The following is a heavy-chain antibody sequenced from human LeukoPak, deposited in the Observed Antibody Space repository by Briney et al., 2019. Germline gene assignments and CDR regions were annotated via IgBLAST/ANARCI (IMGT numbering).Heavy chain of an antibody. CDR1: GYTFTSYD. Sequence: GASVKVSCKASGYTFTSYDINWVRQATGQGLEWMGWMNPNSGNTGYAQKFQGRVTMTRNTSISTAYMELSSLRSEDTAVYYCARGCYSGYDEGGGVDYWGQGTLVTVSS. CDR2: MNPNSGNT. CDR3: ARGCYSGYDEGGGVDY. J-gene: IGHJ4*02. V-gene: IGHV1-8*01. D-gene: IGHD5-12*01.